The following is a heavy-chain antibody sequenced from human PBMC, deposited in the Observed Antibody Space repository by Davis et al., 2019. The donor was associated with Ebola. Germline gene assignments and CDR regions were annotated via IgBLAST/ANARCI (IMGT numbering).Heavy chain of an antibody. V-gene: IGHV4-34*01. CDR1: GFTFSSYG. CDR3: ARGAGIVVVPAAISAYYGMDV. D-gene: IGHD2-2*01. J-gene: IGHJ6*04. Sequence: GSLRLSCAASGFTFSSYGMHWVRQPPGQELEWIGSVSPSGSANYNPSLKSRVTISVDTSKNQFSLKLSSVTAADTAVYYCARGAGIVVVPAAISAYYGMDVWGKGTTVTVSS. CDR2: VSPSGSA.